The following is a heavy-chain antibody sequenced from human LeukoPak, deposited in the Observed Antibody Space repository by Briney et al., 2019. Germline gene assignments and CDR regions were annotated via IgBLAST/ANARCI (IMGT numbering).Heavy chain of an antibody. CDR1: GFTFSSYA. CDR2: ISYDGSNK. J-gene: IGHJ4*02. Sequence: GGSLRLSCAASGFTFSSYAMHWVRQAPGKGLEWVAVISYDGSNKYYAGSVKGRFTISRDNSKNTLYLQMNSLRAEDTAVYYCAKEGFDSWGQGTLVTVSS. V-gene: IGHV3-30-3*01. CDR3: AKEGFDS.